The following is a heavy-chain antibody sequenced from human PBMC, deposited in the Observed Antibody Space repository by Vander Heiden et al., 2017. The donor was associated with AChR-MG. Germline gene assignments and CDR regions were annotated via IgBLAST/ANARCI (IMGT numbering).Heavy chain of an antibody. CDR1: GGPISSGGYS. CDR3: ARGDFPIPGTYYYYYYMDV. Sequence: QVQLQESGPGLVKPSQTLSLTCTFPGGPISSGGYSWSWIRQHPGKGLEWIGYIYYSGSTYYNPSLKSRVTISVDTSKNQFSLKLSSVTAADTAVYYCARGDFPIPGTYYYYYYMDVWGKGTTVTVSS. D-gene: IGHD3-3*01. V-gene: IGHV4-31*03. CDR2: IYYSGST. J-gene: IGHJ6*03.